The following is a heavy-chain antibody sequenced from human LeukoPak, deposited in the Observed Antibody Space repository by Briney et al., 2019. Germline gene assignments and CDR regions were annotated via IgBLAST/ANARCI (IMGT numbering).Heavy chain of an antibody. V-gene: IGHV3-7*03. CDR3: ARRYCSGGSCYCDY. D-gene: IGHD2-15*01. CDR1: GFTFSSYW. J-gene: IGHJ4*02. CDR2: IKQDGSEK. Sequence: QTGGSLRLSCAASGFTFSSYWMSWVRQAPGKGLEWVANIKQDGSEKYYVDSVKGRFTISRDNAKNSLYLQMNSLRAEDTAVYYCARRYCSGGSCYCDYWGQGTLVTVSS.